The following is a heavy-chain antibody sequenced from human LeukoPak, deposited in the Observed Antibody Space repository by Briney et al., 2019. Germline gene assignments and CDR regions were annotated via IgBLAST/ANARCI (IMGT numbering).Heavy chain of an antibody. CDR1: GGSISSSSYY. J-gene: IGHJ4*02. CDR3: ARLPSPYYYDSSGPY. CDR2: IYYSGST. V-gene: IGHV4-39*01. D-gene: IGHD3-22*01. Sequence: PSETLSLTCTVSGGSISSSSYYWGWVRQPRGRGLEWIVSIYYSGSTYYNPALKSRVTISVDTSKNQFSLKLSSVTAADTAVYYCARLPSPYYYDSSGPYWGQGTLVTVSS.